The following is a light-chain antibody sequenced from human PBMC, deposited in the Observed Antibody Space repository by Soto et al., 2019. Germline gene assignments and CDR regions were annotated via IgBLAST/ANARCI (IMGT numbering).Light chain of an antibody. CDR1: QSVSSSF. J-gene: IGKJ2*01. CDR3: QHYGSSLYT. Sequence: EIVLTQSPGTLSLSPGERATLSCRASQSVSSSFLAWYQQKPGQAPRLLIYGASNRATGIPDRFSGSGSGTDFTLTSSRLEPGDFAVFYCQHYGSSLYTFGQGTKLEIK. V-gene: IGKV3-20*01. CDR2: GAS.